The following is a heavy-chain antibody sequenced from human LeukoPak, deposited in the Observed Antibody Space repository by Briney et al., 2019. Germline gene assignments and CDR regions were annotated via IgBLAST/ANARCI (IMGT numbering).Heavy chain of an antibody. V-gene: IGHV3-66*01. Sequence: GGSLRLSCAASGLTFSSYAMSWVRQAPGRRLEWVSIIYSGGTTYYADSVKGRFTISRDNSKNTLSLQMNSLRAEDTAVYYCAREIGQITMVRGGLWAQPNPYYYYSGMDVWGQGTAVTVSS. CDR2: IYSGGTT. CDR1: GLTFSSYA. J-gene: IGHJ6*02. CDR3: AREIGQITMVRGGLWAQPNPYYYYSGMDV. D-gene: IGHD3-10*01.